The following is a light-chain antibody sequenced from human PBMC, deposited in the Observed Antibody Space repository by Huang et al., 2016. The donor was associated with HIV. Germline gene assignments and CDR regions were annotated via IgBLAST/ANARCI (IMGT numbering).Light chain of an antibody. Sequence: EIVMPQSPATLSVSPGESVTLSCRASQSVSSNLAWYQQKPGPAPRLLIYGASTRATGIPARFSGSQSGTEFTLTISNLQSGDFAVYYCHQYNNLWTFGQGTKVEIK. CDR2: GAS. CDR3: HQYNNLWT. V-gene: IGKV3-15*01. CDR1: QSVSSN. J-gene: IGKJ1*01.